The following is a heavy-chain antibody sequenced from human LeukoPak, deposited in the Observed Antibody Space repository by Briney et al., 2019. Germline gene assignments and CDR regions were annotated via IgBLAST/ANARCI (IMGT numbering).Heavy chain of an antibody. CDR2: ISSSGTTI. D-gene: IGHD3-10*01. CDR1: GFTFSSYE. V-gene: IGHV3-48*03. J-gene: IGHJ4*02. CDR3: ARGYGSGSSHIDY. Sequence: GGSLRLSCAASGFTFSSYEMNWVRQAPGKGLEWVSYISSSGTTIYYAASVKGRFTISRDNAKNSLYLQMNSLRAEDTAVYYCARGYGSGSSHIDYWGQGTLVTVSS.